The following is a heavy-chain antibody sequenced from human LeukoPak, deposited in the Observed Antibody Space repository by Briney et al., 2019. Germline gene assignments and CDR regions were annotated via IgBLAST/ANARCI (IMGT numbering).Heavy chain of an antibody. CDR2: ISYDGSNK. CDR3: AKERYYYDSSGYLFDY. CDR1: GFTFSSYG. D-gene: IGHD3-22*01. V-gene: IGHV3-30*18. J-gene: IGHJ4*02. Sequence: GGSLRLSCAASGFTFSSYGMHWVRQAPGKGLEWVAVISYDGSNKYYADSVKGRFTISRDNSKNTLYLQMNSLRAEDTAVYYCAKERYYYDSSGYLFDYWGQGTLVTVSS.